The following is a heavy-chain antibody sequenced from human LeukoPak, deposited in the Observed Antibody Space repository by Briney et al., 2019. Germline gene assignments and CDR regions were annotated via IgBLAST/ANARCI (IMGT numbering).Heavy chain of an antibody. Sequence: PGGSLRLSCAASGFTFDDYAMHWVRQAPGKGLEWVSGISWNSGSIGYADSVKGRFTISRDNSKNTLYLQMNSLRAEDTAVYYCAKDGQWLPIDAFDIWGQGTMVTVSS. V-gene: IGHV3-9*01. CDR1: GFTFDDYA. CDR2: ISWNSGSI. CDR3: AKDGQWLPIDAFDI. D-gene: IGHD6-19*01. J-gene: IGHJ3*02.